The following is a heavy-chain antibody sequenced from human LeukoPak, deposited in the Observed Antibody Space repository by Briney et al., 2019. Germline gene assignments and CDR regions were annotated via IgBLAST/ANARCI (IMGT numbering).Heavy chain of an antibody. CDR1: GYSFTGDY. J-gene: IGHJ4*02. Sequence: ASVKVSCKASGYSFTGDYMHWVRQAPGQGLEWMGWINPNSGGTNYAQKFQGRVTMTRDTSISTAYMELSRLRSDDTAVYYCASMYYYDSSGYYPFDYWGQGTLVTVSS. V-gene: IGHV1-2*02. CDR2: INPNSGGT. D-gene: IGHD3-22*01. CDR3: ASMYYYDSSGYYPFDY.